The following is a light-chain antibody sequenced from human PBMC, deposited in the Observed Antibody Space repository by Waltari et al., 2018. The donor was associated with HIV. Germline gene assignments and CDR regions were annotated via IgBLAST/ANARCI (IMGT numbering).Light chain of an antibody. Sequence: QPVLTQPPAASATPGQSLPISCSGGGSNIGRNYDFLYQLVATLAPELLVSRNDQRPSGVPDRVSGARSGTSASLVISGLRAEDEALYYCASWDDGLSGHVFGSGTTVFVL. CDR1: GSNIGRNY. CDR2: RND. CDR3: ASWDDGLSGHV. V-gene: IGLV1-47*01. J-gene: IGLJ1*01.